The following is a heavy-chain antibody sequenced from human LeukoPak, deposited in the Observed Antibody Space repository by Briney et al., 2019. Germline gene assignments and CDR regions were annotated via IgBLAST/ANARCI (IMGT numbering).Heavy chain of an antibody. J-gene: IGHJ2*01. V-gene: IGHV4-39*01. CDR3: ARHKQGNYDILTGYYLYWYFDL. CDR2: IYYSGST. CDR1: GGSISSSSYY. Sequence: SETLSLTCTVSGGSISSSSYYWGWIRQPPGKGLEWIGSIYYSGSTNYNPSLKSRVTISVDTSKNQFSLKLSSVTAADTAVYYCARHKQGNYDILTGYYLYWYFDLWGRGTLVTVSS. D-gene: IGHD3-9*01.